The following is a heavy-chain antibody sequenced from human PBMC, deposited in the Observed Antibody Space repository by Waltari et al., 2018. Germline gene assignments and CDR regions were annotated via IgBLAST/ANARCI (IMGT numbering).Heavy chain of an antibody. V-gene: IGHV4-39*01. CDR2: IYYSGRT. D-gene: IGHD3-22*01. J-gene: IGHJ4*02. CDR3: ASPYYDSSGYYYPNDY. Sequence: QLQLQESGPGLVKPSETLSLTCTVSGGSISSSSYYWGWIRQPPGKGLEWIGSIYYSGRTYYNPALKSRGTISVDTSKNQFSLKLSSVTAADTAVYYCASPYYDSSGYYYPNDYWGQGTLVTVSS. CDR1: GGSISSSSYY.